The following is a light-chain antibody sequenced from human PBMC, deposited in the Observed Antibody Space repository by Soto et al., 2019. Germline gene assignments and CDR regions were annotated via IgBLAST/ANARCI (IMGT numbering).Light chain of an antibody. CDR1: QSTYTN. CDR3: QQYNKWPLT. J-gene: IGKJ4*01. V-gene: IGKV3-15*01. Sequence: EIVMTQSPATLSVSPGERATLSCRASQSTYTNLAWYQHKPGQAPRLLIYGASTRATAIPARFSGSGSGTESTLTISSLQSEDFAVYDCQQYNKWPLTFGGGTKVEIK. CDR2: GAS.